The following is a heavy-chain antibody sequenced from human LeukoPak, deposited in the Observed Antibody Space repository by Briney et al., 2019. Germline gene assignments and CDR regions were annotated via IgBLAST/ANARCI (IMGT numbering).Heavy chain of an antibody. Sequence: GGSLRLSCAASGFTFNDYYMSWIRQAPGKGLEWLSYISIGGTNTHYADSVKGRFTISRDNAKKSLYLEMNNLRAEDTAVYYCATDGAGFDTWGQGVLVTVSS. CDR2: ISIGGTNT. CDR3: ATDGAGFDT. CDR1: GFTFNDYY. V-gene: IGHV3-11*01. J-gene: IGHJ5*02.